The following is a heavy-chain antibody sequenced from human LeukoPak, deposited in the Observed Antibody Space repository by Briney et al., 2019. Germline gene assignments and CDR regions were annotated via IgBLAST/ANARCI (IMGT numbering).Heavy chain of an antibody. Sequence: GASVKVSCRASGYTFTGYYMHWVRQAPGQGLEWMGWINPNSGGTNYAQKFQGRVTMTRDTSISTADMELSRLRSDDTAVYYCARDTVRFLEWFPLYFDYWGQGTLVTVSS. CDR3: ARDTVRFLEWFPLYFDY. V-gene: IGHV1-2*02. J-gene: IGHJ4*02. D-gene: IGHD3-3*01. CDR2: INPNSGGT. CDR1: GYTFTGYY.